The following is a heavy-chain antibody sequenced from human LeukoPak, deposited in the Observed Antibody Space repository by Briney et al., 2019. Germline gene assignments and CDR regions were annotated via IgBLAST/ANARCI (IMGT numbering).Heavy chain of an antibody. CDR2: ISAYNGNT. CDR3: ARLVGGSSSTSAFDP. D-gene: IGHD2-2*01. Sequence: ASVTVSCKASGYTFTSYGISWVRQAPGQGLEWMGWISAYNGNTNYAQKLQGRVTMTTDTSTSTAYMELRSLRSDDTAVYYCARLVGGSSSTSAFDPWGQGTLVTVSS. J-gene: IGHJ5*02. V-gene: IGHV1-18*01. CDR1: GYTFTSYG.